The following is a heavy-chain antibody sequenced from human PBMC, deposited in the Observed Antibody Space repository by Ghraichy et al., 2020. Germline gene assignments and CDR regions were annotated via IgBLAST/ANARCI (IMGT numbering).Heavy chain of an antibody. Sequence: ESLNISCTVSGGSISSSSYYWGWIRQPPGKGLEWIGSFYYSGSTYYNPSLKSRVTISVDTSKNQFSLKLSSVTAADTAVYYCARRSSSGWSNWFDPWGQGTLVTVSS. J-gene: IGHJ5*02. CDR1: GGSISSSSYY. CDR2: FYYSGST. V-gene: IGHV4-39*01. D-gene: IGHD6-19*01. CDR3: ARRSSSGWSNWFDP.